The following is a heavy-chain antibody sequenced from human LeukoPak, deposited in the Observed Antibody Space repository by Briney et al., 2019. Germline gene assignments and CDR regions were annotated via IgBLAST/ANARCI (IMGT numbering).Heavy chain of an antibody. Sequence: PGGSLRLSXAASGFTFSSYSMNWVRQAPGKGLEWVSSISSSSSYIYYADSVKGRFTISRDNAKNSLYLQMNSLRAEDTAVYYCARDLVWLVPSNYWGQGTLVTVSS. CDR2: ISSSSSYI. J-gene: IGHJ4*02. D-gene: IGHD6-19*01. CDR1: GFTFSSYS. CDR3: ARDLVWLVPSNY. V-gene: IGHV3-21*01.